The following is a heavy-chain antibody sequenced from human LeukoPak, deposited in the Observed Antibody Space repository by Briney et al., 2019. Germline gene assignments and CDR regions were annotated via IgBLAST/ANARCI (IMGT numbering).Heavy chain of an antibody. D-gene: IGHD6-13*01. V-gene: IGHV1-69*02. CDR2: IIPILGMA. CDR3: ARGVIAGANWFDP. J-gene: IGHJ5*02. CDR1: GGTFSSYT. Sequence: GASVKVSCKASGGTFSSYTISWVRQAPGQGLEWMGRIIPILGMANYAQKFQGRVTITADKSTSTAYMELSSLRSEDTAVYYCARGVIAGANWFDPWGQGTLVTVSS.